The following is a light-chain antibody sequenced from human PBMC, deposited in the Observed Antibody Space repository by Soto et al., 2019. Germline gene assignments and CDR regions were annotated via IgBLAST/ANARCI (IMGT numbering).Light chain of an antibody. CDR3: QQSYSNTQT. J-gene: IGKJ1*01. CDR2: VAS. Sequence: DIQMTQSPSTLSASVGDRVTIACRSSQSISSWLAWYQQNPGKARKLLILVASTLPSGVPSRFSGSGSGTDFTLTISSLQPEDFATYYCQQSYSNTQTFGQGTKVDIK. V-gene: IGKV1-39*01. CDR1: QSISSW.